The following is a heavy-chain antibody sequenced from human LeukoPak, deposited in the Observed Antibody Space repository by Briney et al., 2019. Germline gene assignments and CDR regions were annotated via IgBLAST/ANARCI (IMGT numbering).Heavy chain of an antibody. Sequence: ASVKVSCKASGFTFTSSAVQWVRQARGQRLEWIGWIVVGSGNTNYAQKFQERVTITRDMSTSTAYMEMSSLRSEDTAVYYCAAVSGYSGYDTSFDYWGQGTLVTVSS. CDR3: AAVSGYSGYDTSFDY. V-gene: IGHV1-58*01. CDR1: GFTFTSSA. J-gene: IGHJ4*02. CDR2: IVVGSGNT. D-gene: IGHD5-12*01.